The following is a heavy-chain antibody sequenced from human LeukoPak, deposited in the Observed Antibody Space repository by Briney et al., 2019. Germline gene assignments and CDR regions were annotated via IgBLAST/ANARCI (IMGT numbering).Heavy chain of an antibody. CDR2: INPNSGDT. V-gene: IGHV1-2*02. CDR3: AIGIYYGDYALDY. Sequence: ASVKVSCKASGYTFTGCSMHWVRQAPGQGLEGMGWINPNSGDTNYAQKFQGRVTTTRDTSISTAYMEQSRLRSDDTAVYYCAIGIYYGDYALDYWGQGTLVTVSS. J-gene: IGHJ4*02. D-gene: IGHD4-17*01. CDR1: GYTFTGCS.